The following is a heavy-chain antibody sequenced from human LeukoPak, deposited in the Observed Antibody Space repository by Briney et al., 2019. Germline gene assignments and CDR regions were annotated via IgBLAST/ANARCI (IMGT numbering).Heavy chain of an antibody. Sequence: PGGSLRLSCAASGFTFSSYSMNWVRQAPGKGLEWVSSISSSSGYIYYADSVKGRFTISRDNAKNSLYLQMNSLRAEDTAVYYCATIRQLEQADYWGQGTLVTVSS. V-gene: IGHV3-21*01. J-gene: IGHJ4*02. CDR2: ISSSSGYI. CDR1: GFTFSSYS. CDR3: ATIRQLEQADY. D-gene: IGHD6-6*01.